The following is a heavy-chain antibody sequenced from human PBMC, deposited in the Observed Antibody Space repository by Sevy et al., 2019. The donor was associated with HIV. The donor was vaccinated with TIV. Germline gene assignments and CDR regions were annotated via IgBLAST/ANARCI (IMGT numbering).Heavy chain of an antibody. CDR1: GFTFSSYA. J-gene: IGHJ4*02. CDR2: ISYDGSNK. Sequence: GGSLRLSCAASGFTFSSYAMHWVRQAPGKGLEWVAVISYDGSNKYYADSMKGRFTISRDNSKNTLYLQMNSLRAEDTAVYYCARETISSGYYGYFDYWGQGTLVTVSS. D-gene: IGHD3-22*01. CDR3: ARETISSGYYGYFDY. V-gene: IGHV3-30-3*01.